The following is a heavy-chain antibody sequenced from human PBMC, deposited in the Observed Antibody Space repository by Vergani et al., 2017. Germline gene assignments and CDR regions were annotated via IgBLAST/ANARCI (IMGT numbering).Heavy chain of an antibody. D-gene: IGHD3-10*01. J-gene: IGHJ3*02. Sequence: EVQLVESGGGLVQPGGSLRLSCAASGFIFSHYWMSWVRQAPGKGLEWVANINQDGSEKYYVDSVKGRFTISRDNAKNSLYLQMNSLRAEDTALYYCAKGPYYYGSGSYYSSGGAFDIWGQGTMVTVSS. V-gene: IGHV3-7*01. CDR2: INQDGSEK. CDR3: AKGPYYYGSGSYYSSGGAFDI. CDR1: GFIFSHYW.